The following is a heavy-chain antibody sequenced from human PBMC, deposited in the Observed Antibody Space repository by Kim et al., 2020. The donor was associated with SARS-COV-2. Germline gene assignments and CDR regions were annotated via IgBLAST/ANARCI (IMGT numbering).Heavy chain of an antibody. Sequence: VMGRFTISRDNSKSTLYLQRNSLRAEDTAVYYCARGSGTWALYYYYGMDVWGQGTTVTVSS. D-gene: IGHD3-3*01. CDR3: ARGSGTWALYYYYGMDV. J-gene: IGHJ6*02. V-gene: IGHV3-30*07.